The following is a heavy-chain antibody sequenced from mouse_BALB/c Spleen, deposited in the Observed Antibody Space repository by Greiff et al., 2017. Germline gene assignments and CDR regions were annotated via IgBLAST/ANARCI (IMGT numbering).Heavy chain of an antibody. CDR3: AGHEDGGLRYPAWFAY. J-gene: IGHJ3*01. V-gene: IGHV1-62-2*01. Sequence: QVQLQQSGAELVKPGASVKLSCKASGYTFTEYTIHWVKQRSGQGLEWIGWFYPGSGSIKYNEKFKDKATLTADKSSSTVYMELSRLTSEDSAVYFCAGHEDGGLRYPAWFAYWGQGTLVTVSA. CDR1: GYTFTEYT. CDR2: FYPGSGSI. D-gene: IGHD1-1*01.